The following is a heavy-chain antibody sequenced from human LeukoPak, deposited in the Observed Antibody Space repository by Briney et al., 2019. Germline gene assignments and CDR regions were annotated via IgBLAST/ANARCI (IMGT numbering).Heavy chain of an antibody. CDR2: IKQDGSEK. D-gene: IGHD5-12*01. CDR1: GFTFSSYW. Sequence: GGSLRLSCAAAGFTFSSYWMSWVRQAPGKGLEWVANIKQDGSEKYYVDSVKGRFTISRDNAKNSLYLQMISLRAEDTAVYYCARGSGYDSEPFDYWGQGTPVTVSS. J-gene: IGHJ4*02. V-gene: IGHV3-7*01. CDR3: ARGSGYDSEPFDY.